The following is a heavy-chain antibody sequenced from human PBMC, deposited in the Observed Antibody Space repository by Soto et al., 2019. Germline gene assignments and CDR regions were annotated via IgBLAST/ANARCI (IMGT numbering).Heavy chain of an antibody. D-gene: IGHD5-12*01. CDR1: GGTFSSYA. V-gene: IGHV1-69*06. Sequence: SVKVSCKASGGTFSSYAISWVRQAPGQGLEWMGGIIPIFGTANYAQKFQGRVTITADKSTSTAYMELSSLRSEDTAVYYCARDKRSSWQSRPSYYYGMDVWGQGTTVTVSS. CDR3: ARDKRSSWQSRPSYYYGMDV. J-gene: IGHJ6*02. CDR2: IIPIFGTA.